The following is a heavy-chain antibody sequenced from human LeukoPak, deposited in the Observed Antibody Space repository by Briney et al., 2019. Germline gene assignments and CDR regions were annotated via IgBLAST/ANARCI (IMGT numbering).Heavy chain of an antibody. CDR1: GYTLTELS. CDR3: ATVCSSTSCYYGMDV. J-gene: IGHJ6*02. V-gene: IGHV1-24*01. D-gene: IGHD2-2*01. CDR2: FVPEDGET. Sequence: ASVKVSCKVSGYTLTELSMHWVRQAPGKGLEWMGGFVPEDGETIYAQKFQGRVTMTEDTSTDTAYMELSSLRSEDTAVYYCATVCSSTSCYYGMDVWGQGTTVTVSS.